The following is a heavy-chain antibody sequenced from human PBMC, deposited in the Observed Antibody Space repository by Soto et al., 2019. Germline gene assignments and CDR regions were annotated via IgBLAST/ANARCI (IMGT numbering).Heavy chain of an antibody. V-gene: IGHV4-59*01. Sequence: PSETLSLTCTVSGGSISSYYWSWIRQPPGKGLEWIGYIYYSGSTNYNPSLKSRVTISVDTSKNQFSLKLSSVTAADTAVYYCARDEGIKASPSDWSQGNLVTVSS. CDR2: IYYSGST. CDR1: GGSISSYY. CDR3: ARDEGIKASPSD. D-gene: IGHD3-10*01. J-gene: IGHJ4*02.